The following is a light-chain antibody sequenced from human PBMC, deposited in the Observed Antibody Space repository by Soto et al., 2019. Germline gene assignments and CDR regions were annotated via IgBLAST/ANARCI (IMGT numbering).Light chain of an antibody. V-gene: IGLV2-14*01. CDR1: SSDVGGYNY. Sequence: QSVLTQPASVSGSPGQSITISCTGTSSDVGGYNYVSCYQQHPGKAPKLMIYDVSTRPSGVSNRFSGSKSGNTASLTISGLQAEDEADYYCSSYTSSSTYVFGTGTKVTVL. J-gene: IGLJ1*01. CDR2: DVS. CDR3: SSYTSSSTYV.